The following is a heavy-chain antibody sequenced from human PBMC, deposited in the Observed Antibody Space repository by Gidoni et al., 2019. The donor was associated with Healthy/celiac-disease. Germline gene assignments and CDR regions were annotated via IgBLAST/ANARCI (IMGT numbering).Heavy chain of an antibody. CDR1: GFPLSTSGMR. CDR3: ARILGGDYGNNWFDP. V-gene: IGHV2-70*04. CDR2: IDWDDDK. D-gene: IGHD4-17*01. Sequence: QVTLKESGPALVKPTQTLTLTCAFSGFPLSTSGMRVSWIRQPPGKALEWLARIDWDDDKFYSTSLKTRLTISKDTSKNQVVLTMTNMDPVDTATYYCARILGGDYGNNWFDPWGQGTLVTVSS. J-gene: IGHJ5*02.